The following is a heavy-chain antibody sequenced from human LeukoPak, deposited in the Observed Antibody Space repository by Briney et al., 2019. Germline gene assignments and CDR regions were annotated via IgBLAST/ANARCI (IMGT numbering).Heavy chain of an antibody. V-gene: IGHV3-9*01. J-gene: IGHJ4*02. Sequence: QPGRSLRLSCAASGFTFDDYAMHWVRLAPGKGLEWVSGISWNSGSIDYAASVKGRFTISRDNAKNSLYLQMSSLRPEDTALFYCAKGTGRYWTFFDSWGLGTQVTVSS. CDR1: GFTFDDYA. CDR2: ISWNSGSI. D-gene: IGHD1-26*01. CDR3: AKGTGRYWTFFDS.